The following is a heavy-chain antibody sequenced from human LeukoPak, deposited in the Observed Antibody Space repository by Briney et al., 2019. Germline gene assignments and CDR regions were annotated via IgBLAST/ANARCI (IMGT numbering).Heavy chain of an antibody. Sequence: SETLSLTCSVSVGSMFSYYWNSSRQSPGKGLERIGFVYSNGMTSYNAPRRSRGTISIATSRNQSALSLTSVTAEDTAIYYCTRRAYYDSSGYNPTAGYFDLWGRGTLVAVSS. CDR1: VGSMFSYY. D-gene: IGHD3-22*01. CDR2: VYSNGMT. V-gene: IGHV4-4*08. CDR3: TRRAYYDSSGYNPTAGYFDL. J-gene: IGHJ2*01.